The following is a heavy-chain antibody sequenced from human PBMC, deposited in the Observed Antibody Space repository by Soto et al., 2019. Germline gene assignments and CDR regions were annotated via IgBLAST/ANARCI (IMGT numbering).Heavy chain of an antibody. CDR2: INPSGGST. J-gene: IGHJ4*02. CDR3: ARDQDILTVYWDSFDY. Sequence: DSVKVSCKASGYTFTSYYMHWVRQAPGQGLEWMGIINPSGGSTSYAQKFQDRVTMTRDTSTSTVYMELSSLRSEDTAVYYCARDQDILTVYWDSFDYWGQGTLVTVPS. V-gene: IGHV1-46*01. CDR1: GYTFTSYY. D-gene: IGHD3-9*01.